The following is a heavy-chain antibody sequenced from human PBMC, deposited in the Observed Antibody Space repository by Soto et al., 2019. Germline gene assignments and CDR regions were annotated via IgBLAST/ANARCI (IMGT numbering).Heavy chain of an antibody. D-gene: IGHD6-19*01. J-gene: IGHJ4*02. Sequence: EVQLLESGGGLVQPGGSLRLSCAASGFTFSSYAVSWVRQAPGKGLEWVSAISGSGGSTYYADSVKGRFTISRDNSKNTLYLQMNSLRAEDTAVYYCAKYSSGWPLNDYWGQGTLVTVSS. CDR3: AKYSSGWPLNDY. CDR2: ISGSGGST. V-gene: IGHV3-23*01. CDR1: GFTFSSYA.